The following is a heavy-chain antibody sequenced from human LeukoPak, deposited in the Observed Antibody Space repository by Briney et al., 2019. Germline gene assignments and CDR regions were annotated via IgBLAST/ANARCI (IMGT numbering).Heavy chain of an antibody. V-gene: IGHV4-59*01. D-gene: IGHD2-8*02. J-gene: IGHJ2*01. CDR1: GGSISSYY. CDR3: ARELYWWYFDL. CDR2: IYYSGST. Sequence: SETLSLTCIVSGGSISSYYWSWIRQPPGKGLEWIGYIYYSGSTNYNPSLKSRVTISVDTSKNQFSLKLSSVTAADTAVYYCARELYWWYFDLWGRGTLVTVSS.